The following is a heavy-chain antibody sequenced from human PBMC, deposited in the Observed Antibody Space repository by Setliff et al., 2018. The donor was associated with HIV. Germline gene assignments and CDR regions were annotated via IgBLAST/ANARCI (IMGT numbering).Heavy chain of an antibody. CDR1: GFRFWDYA. J-gene: IGHJ4*02. CDR3: AKGDIAVAGTRFPLNDY. V-gene: IGHV3-7*03. CDR2: IKQDGSEK. D-gene: IGHD6-19*01. Sequence: GGSLRLSCTTSGFRFWDYAMSWFRQAPGKGLEWVANIKQDGSEKYYVDSVKGRFTISRDNAKNSLYLQMNSLRAEDTAVYYCAKGDIAVAGTRFPLNDYWGQGTLVTVSS.